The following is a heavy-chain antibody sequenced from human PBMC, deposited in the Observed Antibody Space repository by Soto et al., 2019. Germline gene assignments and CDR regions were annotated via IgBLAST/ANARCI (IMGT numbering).Heavy chain of an antibody. CDR1: CGSISSGDYY. V-gene: IGHV4-30-4*01. Sequence: SVTLSLTWTVSCGSISSGDYYWSWIRQPPGKGLEWIGYIYYSGSTYYNPSLKSRVTMSVDTSKNQFSLKLSSVTAADTAVYYCARDNRYDSSGYYYFDYWGQGTLVTVSS. CDR2: IYYSGST. J-gene: IGHJ4*02. CDR3: ARDNRYDSSGYYYFDY. D-gene: IGHD3-22*01.